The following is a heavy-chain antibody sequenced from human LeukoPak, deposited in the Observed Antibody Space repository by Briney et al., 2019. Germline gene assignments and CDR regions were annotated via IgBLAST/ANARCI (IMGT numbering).Heavy chain of an antibody. V-gene: IGHV1-18*01. CDR1: GYIFTNYG. Sequence: ASVKVSCKASGYIFTNYGISWVRQAPGQGLEWMGWVSAYDANTNYAQKLQGRLTMTTDSSTSTAYMELRSLRSDDTAMYYCARSFARDSYILTGYNIADYWGQGTLVTVSS. CDR2: VSAYDANT. J-gene: IGHJ4*02. D-gene: IGHD3-9*01. CDR3: ARSFARDSYILTGYNIADY.